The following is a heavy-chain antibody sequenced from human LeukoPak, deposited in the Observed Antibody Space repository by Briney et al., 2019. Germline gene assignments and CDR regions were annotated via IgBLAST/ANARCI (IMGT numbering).Heavy chain of an antibody. D-gene: IGHD3-16*01. Sequence: GGSLRLSCAASGFTFSNYAMSWVRQAPGKGLEWVSVIYSGGSTYYADSVKGRFTISRDNSKNTLYLQMNSLRAEDTAVYYCANRGSGGSYFDYWGQGTLVTVSS. CDR2: IYSGGST. V-gene: IGHV3-23*03. J-gene: IGHJ4*02. CDR1: GFTFSNYA. CDR3: ANRGSGGSYFDY.